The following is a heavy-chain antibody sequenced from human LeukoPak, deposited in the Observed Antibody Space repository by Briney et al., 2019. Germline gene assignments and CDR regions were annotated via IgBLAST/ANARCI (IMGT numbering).Heavy chain of an antibody. CDR1: GYTSTGYY. CDR2: INPNSGGT. CDR3: ARGSYSSSWPFDY. V-gene: IGHV1-2*02. D-gene: IGHD6-13*01. J-gene: IGHJ4*02. Sequence: ASVKVSCKASGYTSTGYYMHWVRQAPGQGLEWMGWINPNSGGTNYAQKFQGRVTMTRDTSISTAYMELSRLRSDDTAVYYCARGSYSSSWPFDYWGQGTLVTVSS.